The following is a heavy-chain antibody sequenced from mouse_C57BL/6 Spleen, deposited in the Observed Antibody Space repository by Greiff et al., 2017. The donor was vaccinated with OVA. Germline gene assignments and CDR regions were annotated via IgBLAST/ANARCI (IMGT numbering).Heavy chain of an antibody. D-gene: IGHD2-3*01. V-gene: IGHV1-26*01. CDR1: GYTFTDYY. CDR2: INPNNGGT. J-gene: IGHJ2*01. CDR3: ARYDVDY. Sequence: VQLQQSGPELVKPGASVKLSCKASGYTFTDYYMNWVKQSHGKSLEWIGDINPNNGGTSYNQKFKGKATLTVDKSSSTAYMELRSLTSEDSAVYYCARYDVDYWGQGTTLTVSS.